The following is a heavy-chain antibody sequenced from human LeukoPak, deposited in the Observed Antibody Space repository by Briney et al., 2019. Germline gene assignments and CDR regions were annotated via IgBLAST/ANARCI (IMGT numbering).Heavy chain of an antibody. Sequence: ASVKVSCKASGYTFTSYYMHWVRRAPGQGLEWMGIINPSGGSTSYAQKFQGRVTMTRDMSTSTVYMELSSLRSEDTAVYYCARDHAVGGYSYGYSGYYYYYMHVWGKGTTVNVSS. V-gene: IGHV1-46*01. CDR2: INPSGGST. CDR1: GYTFTSYY. D-gene: IGHD5-18*01. J-gene: IGHJ6*03. CDR3: ARDHAVGGYSYGYSGYYYYYMHV.